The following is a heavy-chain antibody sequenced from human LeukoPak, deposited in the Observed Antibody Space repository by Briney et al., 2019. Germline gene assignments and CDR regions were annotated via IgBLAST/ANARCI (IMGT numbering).Heavy chain of an antibody. CDR3: ARDKRGHHY. D-gene: IGHD2-15*01. Sequence: GGSLRLSCAASGFSFSSYWMTWVRQAPGKGLEWVANIKEDGSEKYYVDSVEGRFTISRDDAKNSLFLQMNSLRAEDTAVYYCARDKRGHHYWGQGTLVTVST. CDR2: IKEDGSEK. J-gene: IGHJ4*02. CDR1: GFSFSSYW. V-gene: IGHV3-7*01.